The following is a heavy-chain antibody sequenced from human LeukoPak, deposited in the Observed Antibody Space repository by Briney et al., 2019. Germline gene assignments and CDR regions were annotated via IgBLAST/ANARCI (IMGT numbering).Heavy chain of an antibody. CDR3: AKGFSLGATWHMDY. V-gene: IGHV3-23*01. D-gene: IGHD1-26*01. J-gene: IGHJ4*02. Sequence: GGSLRLSCAASGFIFSSYAMSWVRQAPGKGLEWVSGISGSGGSTYYADSVKGRFTISRDNSKNTLYLQMNSLRAEDTAVYYCAKGFSLGATWHMDYWGQGTLVTVSS. CDR2: ISGSGGST. CDR1: GFIFSSYA.